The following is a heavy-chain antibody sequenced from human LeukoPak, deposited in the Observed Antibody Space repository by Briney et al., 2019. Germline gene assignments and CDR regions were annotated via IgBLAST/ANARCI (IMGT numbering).Heavy chain of an antibody. CDR3: ARVAEAAAFDY. V-gene: IGHV3-48*03. J-gene: IGHJ4*02. D-gene: IGHD6-13*01. CDR1: GFTFSSYE. CDR2: ISSSGSTI. Sequence: PGGSLRLSCAASGFTFSSYEMNWVRQAPGKGLEWVSYISSSGSTIYYADSVKGRFTISRDNAKNSLYLQMNSLRAEDTAVYYCARVAEAAAFDYWGQGTLVTASS.